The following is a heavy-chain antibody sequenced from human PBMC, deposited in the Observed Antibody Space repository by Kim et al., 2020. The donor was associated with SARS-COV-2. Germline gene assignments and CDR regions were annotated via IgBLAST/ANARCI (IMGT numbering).Heavy chain of an antibody. J-gene: IGHJ4*02. CDR3: ASGVHHSGDYQD. CDR2: IYAGNGDT. V-gene: IGHV1-3*01. D-gene: IGHD2-21*01. CDR1: GYTFTSYT. Sequence: ASVKVSCKASGYTFTSYTFHWVRQAPGQRPEWMGRIYAGNGDTDYSWKFQGRVTFSGDTSASTVYMDLSSLSSEDTAVYYCASGVHHSGDYQDWGQGTLV.